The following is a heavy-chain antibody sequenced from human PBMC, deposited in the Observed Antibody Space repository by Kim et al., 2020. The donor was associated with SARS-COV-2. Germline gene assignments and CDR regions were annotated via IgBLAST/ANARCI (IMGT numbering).Heavy chain of an antibody. CDR3: ARGEGRSYYYDSSAAPNEFDP. Sequence: SETLSLTCTVSGGSVSSGSYYWSWIRQPPGKGLEWIGYIYYSGSTNYNPSLKSRVTISVDTSKNQFSLKLSSVTAADTAVYYCARGEGRSYYYDSSAAPNEFDPWGQGTLVTVSS. V-gene: IGHV4-61*01. J-gene: IGHJ5*02. CDR1: GGSVSSGSYY. D-gene: IGHD3-22*01. CDR2: IYYSGST.